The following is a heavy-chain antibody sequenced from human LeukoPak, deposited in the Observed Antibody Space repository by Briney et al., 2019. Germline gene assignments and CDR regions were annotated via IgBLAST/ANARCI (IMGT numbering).Heavy chain of an antibody. CDR3: ARGLRYYYYYMDV. CDR2: INHSGST. J-gene: IGHJ6*03. V-gene: IGHV4-34*01. CDR1: GGSFSGYY. Sequence: SETLCLTCAVYGGSFSGYYWSWIRQPPGKGLEWIGEINHSGSTNYNPSLKSRVTISVDTSKNQFSLKLSSVTAADTAVYYCARGLRYYYYYMDVWGKGTTVTVSS.